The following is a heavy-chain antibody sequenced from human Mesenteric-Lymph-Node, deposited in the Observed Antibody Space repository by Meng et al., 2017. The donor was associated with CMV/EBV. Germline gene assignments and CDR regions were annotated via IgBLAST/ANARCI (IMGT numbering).Heavy chain of an antibody. Sequence: GESLKISCAASGFTFSSYWMSWVRQAPGKGLEWVANIKQDGSEKYYVDSVKGRFTISRDNAKNSLYLQMNSLRAEDTAVYYCARDSGSYWRAGAFDIWGQGTMVTVSS. CDR2: IKQDGSEK. J-gene: IGHJ3*02. CDR1: GFTFSSYW. V-gene: IGHV3-7*01. D-gene: IGHD1-26*01. CDR3: ARDSGSYWRAGAFDI.